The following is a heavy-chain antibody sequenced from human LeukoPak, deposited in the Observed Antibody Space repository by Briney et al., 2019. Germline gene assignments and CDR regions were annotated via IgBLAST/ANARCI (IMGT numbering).Heavy chain of an antibody. CDR3: ARDGPAQMVDFDY. Sequence: GASVKDSCKASGYTFTGSGWYLYWLRQAPGQGLECVGWIHPNNGATLYAQKFQGRVAMTTDTSISTAYMELSRLRPDDTAMYYCARDGPAQMVDFDYWGQGTLVTVSS. CDR1: GYTFTGSGWY. CDR2: IHPNNGAT. D-gene: IGHD3-10*01. J-gene: IGHJ4*02. V-gene: IGHV1-2*02.